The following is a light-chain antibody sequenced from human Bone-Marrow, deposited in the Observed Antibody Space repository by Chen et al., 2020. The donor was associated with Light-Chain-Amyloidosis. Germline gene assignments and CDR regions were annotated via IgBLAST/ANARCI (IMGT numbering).Light chain of an antibody. J-gene: IGLJ3*02. CDR1: NIGSTS. CDR2: DDS. Sequence: SYVLTQPSSLSVAPGPTATLACGGNNIGSTSVHWYQQTPGQAPLLVVYDDSDRPSGIPERLSGSNSGNTATLTISRVEAGDEADYYCQVWDRSSDRPVFGGGTKLTVL. CDR3: QVWDRSSDRPV. V-gene: IGLV3-21*02.